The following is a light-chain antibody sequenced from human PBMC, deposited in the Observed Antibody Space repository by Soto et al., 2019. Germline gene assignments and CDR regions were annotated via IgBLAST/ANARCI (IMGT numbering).Light chain of an antibody. CDR3: SSYAGSINHYV. V-gene: IGLV2-8*01. J-gene: IGLJ1*01. CDR1: SSDVGAYNY. Sequence: QSALTQPPSASGSPGQSVTISCTGTSSDVGAYNYVSWYQQHPGKAPKLIIYAVSKRPSGVPDRFSGSKSGNTASLTVSGLQAEDEADYCCSSYAGSINHYVFGTGTKVTVL. CDR2: AVS.